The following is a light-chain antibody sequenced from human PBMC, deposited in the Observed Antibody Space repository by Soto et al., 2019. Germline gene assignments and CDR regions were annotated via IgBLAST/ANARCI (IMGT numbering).Light chain of an antibody. CDR1: QSVTCS. J-gene: IGKJ4*01. CDR3: QQRTSWPT. Sequence: EIVLTQSPATLSLSPGDRATLSCRASQSVTCSLAWFQQKPGQAPRLLIYDVSRRATAIPARFSGSGSGTDFTLTISSLEPEDFAVYYCQQRTSWPTFGGGTKVDIK. V-gene: IGKV3-11*01. CDR2: DVS.